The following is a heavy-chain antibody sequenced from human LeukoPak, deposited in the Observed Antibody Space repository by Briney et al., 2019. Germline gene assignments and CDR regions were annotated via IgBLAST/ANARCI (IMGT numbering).Heavy chain of an antibody. CDR3: AKNSYYDFWSGYYTYYFDY. Sequence: GGPLRLSCAASGFTFSSYAMSWVRQAPGKGLEWVSAISGSGGSTYYADSVKGRFTISRDNSKNTLYLQMNSLRAEDTAVYYCAKNSYYDFWSGYYTYYFDYWGQGTLVTVSS. CDR2: ISGSGGST. CDR1: GFTFSSYA. D-gene: IGHD3-3*01. V-gene: IGHV3-23*01. J-gene: IGHJ4*02.